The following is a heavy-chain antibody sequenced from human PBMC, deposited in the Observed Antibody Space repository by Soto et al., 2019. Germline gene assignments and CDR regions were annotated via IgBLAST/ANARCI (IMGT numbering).Heavy chain of an antibody. J-gene: IGHJ5*02. CDR1: GGSISSSNYY. D-gene: IGHD3-10*01. Sequence: QLQLQESGPGLVKPSETLSLTCTVSGGSISSSNYYWGWIRQPPGKGLEWIGTIYYTGSTSYNPALESRLTISVDTSKNQFSLRLTSVTAADTAVYYCARRPPLHASESSKFDLWGQGTLVTVSS. CDR2: IYYTGST. V-gene: IGHV4-39*01. CDR3: ARRPPLHASESSKFDL.